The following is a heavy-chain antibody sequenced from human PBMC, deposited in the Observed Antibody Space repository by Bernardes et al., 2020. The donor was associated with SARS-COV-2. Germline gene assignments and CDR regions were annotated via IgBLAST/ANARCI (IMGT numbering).Heavy chain of an antibody. Sequence: GGSLRLSCAVSGFTFNSYVMRWVRQAPGKGLEWVSAISCKGSSTYYADSVKGRFTISRDNSKNTLYLQVSSLRAEDAAVYYCAKHEKREGTSCPFDYWGQGALVTVSS. V-gene: IGHV3-23*01. CDR2: ISCKGSST. J-gene: IGHJ4*02. D-gene: IGHD3-10*01. CDR1: GFTFNSYV. CDR3: AKHEKREGTSCPFDY.